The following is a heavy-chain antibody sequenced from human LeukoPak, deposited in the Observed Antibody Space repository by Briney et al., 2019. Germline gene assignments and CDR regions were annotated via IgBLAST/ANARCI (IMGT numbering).Heavy chain of an antibody. CDR2: IWYDGSDK. J-gene: IGHJ4*02. CDR3: ARLSSYQFDY. CDR1: GFTFSNYG. V-gene: IGHV3-33*01. Sequence: GGSLRLSCAASGFTFSNYGMHWVRQAPGKGLEWVAVIWYDGSDKYYADSVKGRFTISRDSSKNTLYLQVNSLRAEDTAVYYCARLSSYQFDYWGQRTLVTVSS. D-gene: IGHD2-2*01.